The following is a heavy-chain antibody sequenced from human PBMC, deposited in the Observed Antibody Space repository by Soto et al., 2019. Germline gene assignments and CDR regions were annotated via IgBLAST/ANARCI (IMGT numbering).Heavy chain of an antibody. V-gene: IGHV4-39*01. J-gene: IGHJ6*03. CDR3: ARSLMDV. CDR1: GGSIRESGFY. CDR2: IYFNGRT. Sequence: QMQLQESGPGLVKPSETLSLTCTVSGGSIRESGFYWGWIRQPPGKGLEWIGSIYFNGRTYHNPSRKSRVTLSLDASKNQFSLKLISVTAADTAVYYCARSLMDVWGKGTTVTVSS.